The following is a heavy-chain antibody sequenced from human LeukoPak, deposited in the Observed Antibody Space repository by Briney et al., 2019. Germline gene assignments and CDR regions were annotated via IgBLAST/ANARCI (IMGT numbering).Heavy chain of an antibody. CDR3: ARDRGYEQQRWFDL. D-gene: IGHD6-13*01. V-gene: IGHV1-18*01. Sequence: ASVKVSCKASGYTFSSYGISWVRQAPGQGLEWLGWITLYNGNTRYAHKYQDRVTLPADTSTRTAYMDLRSLRSDDTAVYYCARDRGYEQQRWFDLWGQGTLVTVSS. J-gene: IGHJ5*01. CDR1: GYTFSSYG. CDR2: ITLYNGNT.